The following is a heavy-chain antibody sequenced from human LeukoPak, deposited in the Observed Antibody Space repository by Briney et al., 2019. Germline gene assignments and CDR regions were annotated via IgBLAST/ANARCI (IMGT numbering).Heavy chain of an antibody. Sequence: GGSLRLSCAASGFTFSSYAMSWVRQAPGKGLEWVSAISGSGGSTYYADSVKGRFTISRDNSKNTVFLQMNSLRAEDTAVYYCATAGGSSGSYPLIYWGQGTLVTVSS. CDR2: ISGSGGST. J-gene: IGHJ4*02. D-gene: IGHD6-19*01. CDR1: GFTFSSYA. CDR3: ATAGGSSGSYPLIY. V-gene: IGHV3-23*01.